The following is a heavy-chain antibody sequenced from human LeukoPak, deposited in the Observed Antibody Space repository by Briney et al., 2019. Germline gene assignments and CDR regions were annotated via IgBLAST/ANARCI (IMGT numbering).Heavy chain of an antibody. CDR1: GYTFSTYG. CDR2: ISVYNGNT. D-gene: IGHD6-19*01. CDR3: ARVMRGWLGSFDI. V-gene: IGHV1-18*01. Sequence: ASVKVSCKASGYTFSTYGISWVRQAPGQGLEWMGWISVYNGNTNYAQKVQGRVTMTTDTSTSTAYMELRSLRSDDTAVYYCARVMRGWLGSFDIWGQGTMVTVSS. J-gene: IGHJ3*02.